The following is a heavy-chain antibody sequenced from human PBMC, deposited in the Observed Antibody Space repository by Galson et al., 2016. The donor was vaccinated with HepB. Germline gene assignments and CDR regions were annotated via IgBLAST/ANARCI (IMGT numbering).Heavy chain of an antibody. Sequence: SVKVSCKASGGTFSNYAISWVRQAPGQGLEWMGGIIPVFGTTNYAQKFQGRVAITADESTSTAYMELRRLRSEDTAVYYCARESHSGNPLDYYYGMDVWGQGTTVTVSS. CDR3: ARESHSGNPLDYYYGMDV. CDR1: GGTFSNYA. D-gene: IGHD3-10*01. J-gene: IGHJ6*02. V-gene: IGHV1-69*13. CDR2: IIPVFGTT.